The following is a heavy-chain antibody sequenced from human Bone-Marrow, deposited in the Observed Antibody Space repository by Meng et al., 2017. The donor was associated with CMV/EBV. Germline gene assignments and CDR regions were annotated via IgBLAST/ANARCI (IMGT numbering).Heavy chain of an antibody. V-gene: IGHV3-53*05. D-gene: IGHD6-6*01. CDR1: GFTVSSNY. J-gene: IGHJ4*02. Sequence: GEPLKISCAASGFTVSSNYMLWVRPAPGKGLEWVSVIYSGGSTYYADSVKGRFTISRDNSKNTLYLQMNSLRAEDTAVYYCARGPRLGIAAPLYYFDYWGQGTRVTGSS. CDR2: IYSGGST. CDR3: ARGPRLGIAAPLYYFDY.